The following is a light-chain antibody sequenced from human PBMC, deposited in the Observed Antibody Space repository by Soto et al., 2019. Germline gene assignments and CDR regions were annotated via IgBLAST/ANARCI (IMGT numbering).Light chain of an antibody. CDR1: QSVGSY. Sequence: SQSPATVSVYPGERATLSCRASQSVGSYLAWYQHKPGKAPRLLISDASNRATGIPARFSGSGSETDFTLTISSLEPEDSAVYYCQQRSNWPSLTFGGGTKVDVK. CDR3: QQRSNWPSLT. V-gene: IGKV3-11*01. J-gene: IGKJ4*01. CDR2: DAS.